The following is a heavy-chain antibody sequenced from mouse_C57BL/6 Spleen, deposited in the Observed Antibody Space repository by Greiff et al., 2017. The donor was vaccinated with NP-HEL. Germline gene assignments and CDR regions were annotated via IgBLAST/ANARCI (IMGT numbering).Heavy chain of an antibody. D-gene: IGHD1-1*01. CDR2: IYPGSGST. V-gene: IGHV1-55*01. Sequence: VQLQQSGAELVKPGASVKMSCKASGYTFTSYWITWVKQRPGQGLEWIGDIYPGSGSTNYNEKFKSKATLTVDTSSSTAYMQLSSLTSEDSAVYYCARGGSSSFYWYFDVWGTGTTVTVSS. CDR3: ARGGSSSFYWYFDV. CDR1: GYTFTSYW. J-gene: IGHJ1*03.